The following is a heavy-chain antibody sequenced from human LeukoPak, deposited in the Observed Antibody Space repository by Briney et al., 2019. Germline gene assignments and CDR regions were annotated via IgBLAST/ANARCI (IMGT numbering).Heavy chain of an antibody. CDR2: IYSGGST. D-gene: IGHD3-22*01. Sequence: GGSLRLSCAASGFTFSSNYMSWVRQAPGKGLEWVSVIYSGGSTYYADSVKGRFTISRDNSKNTLYLQMNSLRAEDTAVYYCAGSLTESTYYYDSSGPDAFDIWGQGTMVTVSS. CDR1: GFTFSSNY. V-gene: IGHV3-53*01. CDR3: AGSLTESTYYYDSSGPDAFDI. J-gene: IGHJ3*02.